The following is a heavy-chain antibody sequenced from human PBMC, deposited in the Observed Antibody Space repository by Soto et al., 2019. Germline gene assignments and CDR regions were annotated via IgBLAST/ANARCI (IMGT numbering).Heavy chain of an antibody. J-gene: IGHJ4*02. Sequence: SETLSIASTFSGDSFSSDTYSWGGIRQPPGKTLEWIGSINYSGTTYYNPSLKSRVTISIDTSRSQFSLSLASVTAADTSFYFCARLPVSFSSRVDQWGQGTMVTVSS. CDR1: GDSFSSDTYS. V-gene: IGHV4-39*01. CDR2: INYSGTT. D-gene: IGHD6-13*01. CDR3: ARLPVSFSSRVDQ.